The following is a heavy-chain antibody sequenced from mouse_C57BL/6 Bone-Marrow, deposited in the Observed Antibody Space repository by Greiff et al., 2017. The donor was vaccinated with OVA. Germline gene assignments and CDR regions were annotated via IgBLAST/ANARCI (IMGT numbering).Heavy chain of an antibody. Sequence: QVQLQQPGAELVRPGSSVKLSCKASGYTFTSYWMAWVKQRPGQGLEWIGNIYPSDSETHYNQKFKDKATLTVEKPSSTAYTQLSSLTSEDSAVYYLAITTVRNFDDWGQGTTLTGSS. J-gene: IGHJ2*01. CDR2: IYPSDSET. CDR1: GYTFTSYW. D-gene: IGHD1-1*01. CDR3: AITTVRNFDD. V-gene: IGHV1-61*01.